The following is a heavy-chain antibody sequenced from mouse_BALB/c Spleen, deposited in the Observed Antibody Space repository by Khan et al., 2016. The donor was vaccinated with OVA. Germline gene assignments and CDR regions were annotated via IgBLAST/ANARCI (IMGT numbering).Heavy chain of an antibody. Sequence: EVELVESGGDLVKPGGSLKLSCAASGFTFSTYGMSWVRQTPDKRLEWVATVSTGGSYTYSPDSVKGRFTISRDNAKKTLSLQMSGLKSEDTAMFYCTRLAYYYDSEGFAYWGQGTLVTVSA. V-gene: IGHV5-6*01. CDR3: TRLAYYYDSEGFAY. CDR2: VSTGGSYT. J-gene: IGHJ3*01. CDR1: GFTFSTYG. D-gene: IGHD1-1*01.